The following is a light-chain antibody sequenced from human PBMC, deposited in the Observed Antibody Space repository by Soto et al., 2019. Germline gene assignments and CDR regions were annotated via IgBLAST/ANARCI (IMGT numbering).Light chain of an antibody. CDR1: QTVSSKL. V-gene: IGKV3-20*01. Sequence: ELVLAQSPGTLSLYPGERATLSCRASQTVSSKLLAWYQQKPGQAPRLLIFGASSRATGIPDRFSGSGSGTDCTLTISRLEHEDFEVYYCQQYGSLPPTFGQGTRLEI. CDR3: QQYGSLPPT. CDR2: GAS. J-gene: IGKJ5*01.